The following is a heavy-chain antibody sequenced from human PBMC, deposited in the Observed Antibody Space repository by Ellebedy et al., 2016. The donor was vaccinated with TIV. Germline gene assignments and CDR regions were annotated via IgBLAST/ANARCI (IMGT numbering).Heavy chain of an antibody. Sequence: GESLKISCAASGFTFSSYWMSWVRQAPGKGLKWVASIMQDGSEKYYVDSVKGRFTISRDNAKISLYLQMNSLTAEDTAVYYCASGAYDIWGQGTMVTVSS. J-gene: IGHJ3*02. CDR2: IMQDGSEK. CDR1: GFTFSSYW. CDR3: ASGAYDI. V-gene: IGHV3-7*01.